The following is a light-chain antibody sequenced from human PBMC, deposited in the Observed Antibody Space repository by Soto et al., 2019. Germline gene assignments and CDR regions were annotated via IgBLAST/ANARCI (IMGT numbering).Light chain of an antibody. CDR1: QNVDKF. V-gene: IGKV3-11*01. CDR2: DAS. Sequence: EIELTQSPATLSLSPGETATLSCRASQNVDKFLAWYQQRPGQDPRLLIFDASNRAPGVPVRFSGSGSGTVFTLTISRLEPEDFAIYYCQQYGGVPYTFGQGTKVDIK. CDR3: QQYGGVPYT. J-gene: IGKJ2*01.